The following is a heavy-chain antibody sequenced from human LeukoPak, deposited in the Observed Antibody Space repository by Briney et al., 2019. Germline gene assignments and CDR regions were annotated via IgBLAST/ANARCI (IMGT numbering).Heavy chain of an antibody. D-gene: IGHD4-11*01. CDR1: GFTFSSYS. J-gene: IGHJ4*02. CDR3: AREGDDYTRFDY. Sequence: GGSLRLSCAASGFTFSSYSMNWVRQAPGKGLEWVSSISSSSSYIYYADSVKGRFTISRDNAKNSLYLQMNSLRAEDTAVYYCAREGDDYTRFDYWGQGTLVTVSS. V-gene: IGHV3-21*01. CDR2: ISSSSSYI.